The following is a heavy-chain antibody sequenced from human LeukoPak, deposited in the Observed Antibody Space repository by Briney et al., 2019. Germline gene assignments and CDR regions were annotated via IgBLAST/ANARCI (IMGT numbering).Heavy chain of an antibody. J-gene: IGHJ3*02. Sequence: GASVKVSCKASGYTFTSYYMHWVRQAPGQGLEWMGIINPSGGSTSYAQKFQGRVTMTRDMSTSTVYMELSSLRSEDTAVYYCASWKVIGDDAFDIWGQGTMVTVSS. V-gene: IGHV1-46*01. CDR2: INPSGGST. CDR3: ASWKVIGDDAFDI. D-gene: IGHD3-22*01. CDR1: GYTFTSYY.